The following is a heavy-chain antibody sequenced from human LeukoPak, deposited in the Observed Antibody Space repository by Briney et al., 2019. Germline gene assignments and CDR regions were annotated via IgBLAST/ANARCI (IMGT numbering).Heavy chain of an antibody. Sequence: GGSLRLSCAASGFTLSNYGMHWVRQAPGKGLEWVAFIRYDGNNKYYADSVKGRFTISRDNSKNTLYLQMNSLRGADTAVYYCAEGGSDWGSNWGQGTLVTVSS. CDR1: GFTLSNYG. J-gene: IGHJ4*02. CDR2: IRYDGNNK. V-gene: IGHV3-30*02. D-gene: IGHD7-27*01. CDR3: AEGGSDWGSN.